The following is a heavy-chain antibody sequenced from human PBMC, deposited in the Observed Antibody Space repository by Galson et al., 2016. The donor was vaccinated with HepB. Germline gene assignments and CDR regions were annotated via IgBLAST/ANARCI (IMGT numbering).Heavy chain of an antibody. CDR2: ISNDGGTQ. CDR3: ARGTDIWTGYSDHFSAAFDV. Sequence: SLRLSCAASGFSFRFNAMHWVRQAPGKGLEWVAVISNDGGTQYYVDSVRGRFTISRDNSKNTLYLQMNSLRDADRAMYYCARGTDIWTGYSDHFSAAFDVWGQGTMVTVSS. CDR1: GFSFRFNA. V-gene: IGHV3-30-3*01. D-gene: IGHD3-9*01. J-gene: IGHJ3*01.